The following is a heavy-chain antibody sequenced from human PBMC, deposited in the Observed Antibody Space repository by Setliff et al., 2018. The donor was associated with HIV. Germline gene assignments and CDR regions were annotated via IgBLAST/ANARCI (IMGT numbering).Heavy chain of an antibody. CDR3: ARVGTTVTTRETYKRFDP. CDR2: IDHSGST. J-gene: IGHJ5*02. CDR1: GAPFSGFH. Sequence: SETLSLTCAVYGAPFSGFHWGWIRQSPGKGLEWIGEIDHSGSTKYNPSLKSRVTLSVDTSKNQFSLKIDSVIAADTAVYFCARVGTTVTTRETYKRFDPWGQGTLVTVS. D-gene: IGHD4-17*01. V-gene: IGHV4-34*01.